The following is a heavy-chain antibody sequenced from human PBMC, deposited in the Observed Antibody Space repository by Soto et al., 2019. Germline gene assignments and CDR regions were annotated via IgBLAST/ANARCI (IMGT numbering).Heavy chain of an antibody. CDR3: ARGGGYYEDVFGGRDY. Sequence: QVQLVQSGAEVKKPGASVKVSCKASGYTFTSYDIHWVRQATGQGLEWMGWMNPNSENSGLVEQFQDRVTLTSDTSRSTAYMELRSLKSEDTAVYYCARGGGYYEDVFGGRDYWGQGTLVTVSS. V-gene: IGHV1-8*01. CDR2: MNPNSENS. J-gene: IGHJ4*02. D-gene: IGHD3-16*01. CDR1: GYTFTSYD.